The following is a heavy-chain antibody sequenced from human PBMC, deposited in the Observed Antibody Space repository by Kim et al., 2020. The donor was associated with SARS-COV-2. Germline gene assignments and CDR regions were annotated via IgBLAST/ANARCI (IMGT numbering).Heavy chain of an antibody. Sequence: GGSLRLSCAASGFTFSNAWMSWVRQAPGKGLEWVGRIKSKTDGGTTDYAAPVKGRFTISRDDSKNTLYLQMNSLKTEDTAVYYCTTGLYDYVWGSYLQGGFDYWGQGTLVTVSS. V-gene: IGHV3-15*01. CDR1: GFTFSNAW. CDR2: IKSKTDGGTT. D-gene: IGHD3-16*02. J-gene: IGHJ4*02. CDR3: TTGLYDYVWGSYLQGGFDY.